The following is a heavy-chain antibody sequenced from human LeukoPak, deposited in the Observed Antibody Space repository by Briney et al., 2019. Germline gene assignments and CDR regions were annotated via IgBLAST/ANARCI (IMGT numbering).Heavy chain of an antibody. J-gene: IGHJ5*02. D-gene: IGHD6-19*01. CDR1: GGSISSSNW. CDR3: ARRYRPGIAVAGTGDWFDP. V-gene: IGHV4-4*02. CDR2: IYHSGST. Sequence: PSGTLSLTCAVSGGSISSSNWWSWVRQPPGKGLEWIGEIYHSGSTNYNPSLKSRVTISVDKSKNQFSLKLSPVTAADTAVYYCARRYRPGIAVAGTGDWFDPWGQGTLVTVSS.